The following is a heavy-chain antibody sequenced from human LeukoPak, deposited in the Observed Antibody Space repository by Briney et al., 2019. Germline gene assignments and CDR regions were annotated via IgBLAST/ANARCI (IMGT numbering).Heavy chain of an antibody. Sequence: GGSLRLSCAASGFTFGSYEMNRVRQAPGKGLEWVSYISSSGSTIYYADSVKGRFTISRDNAKNSLYLQMNSLRAEDTAVYYCARGMKGSYEGNPLDYWGQGTLVTVSS. D-gene: IGHD3-16*01. CDR1: GFTFGSYE. CDR2: ISSSGSTI. CDR3: ARGMKGSYEGNPLDY. V-gene: IGHV3-48*03. J-gene: IGHJ4*02.